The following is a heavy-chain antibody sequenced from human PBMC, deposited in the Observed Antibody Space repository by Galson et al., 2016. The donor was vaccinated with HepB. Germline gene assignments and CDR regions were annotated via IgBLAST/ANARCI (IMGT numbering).Heavy chain of an antibody. J-gene: IGHJ4*02. Sequence: SLRLSCAASGFTFSSYTMNWVRQAPGKGLEWVSSISSGNSYIFYADSVKGRFTISRDNAKNSLYLQMNSLRAEDTAVCYCARGSTEVAHWGQGTLVTVSS. D-gene: IGHD1-26*01. CDR1: GFTFSSYT. CDR3: ARGSTEVAH. V-gene: IGHV3-21*01. CDR2: ISSGNSYI.